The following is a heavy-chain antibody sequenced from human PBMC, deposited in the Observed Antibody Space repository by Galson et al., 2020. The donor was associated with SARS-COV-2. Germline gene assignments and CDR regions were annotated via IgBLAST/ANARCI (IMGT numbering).Heavy chain of an antibody. J-gene: IGHJ4*02. CDR2: VYYDGST. D-gene: IGHD3-3*01. CDR1: GGSVSSGSYY. Sequence: SQTLSLTCTVSGGSVSSGSYYWTWIRQPPGKGLEWIGYVYYDGSTKYNPSLRGRITISVDTSKNEFSLKLTSVTAADTAVYYCVRDCLSWSFYYVDYWGQGTLVSVSS. CDR3: VRDCLSWSFYYVDY. V-gene: IGHV4-61*01.